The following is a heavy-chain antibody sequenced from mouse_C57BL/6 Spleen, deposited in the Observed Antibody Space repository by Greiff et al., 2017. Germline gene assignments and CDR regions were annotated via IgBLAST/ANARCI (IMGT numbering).Heavy chain of an antibody. CDR1: GFTFSSYT. D-gene: IGHD1-1*01. V-gene: IGHV5-9*01. CDR3: ARLGYGSSYRYFDV. Sequence: EVKLVESGGGLVKPGGSLKLSCAASGFTFSSYTMSWVRQTPEKRLEWVATISGGGGNTYYPDSVKGRFTISRDNAKNTLYLQMSSLRSEDTALYYCARLGYGSSYRYFDVWGTGTTVTVSS. J-gene: IGHJ1*03. CDR2: ISGGGGNT.